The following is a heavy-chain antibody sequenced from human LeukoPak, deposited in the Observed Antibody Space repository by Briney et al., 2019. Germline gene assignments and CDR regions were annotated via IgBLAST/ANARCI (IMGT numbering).Heavy chain of an antibody. CDR3: AKDYCSSTSCYMDV. V-gene: IGHV3-23*01. J-gene: IGHJ6*04. D-gene: IGHD2-2*01. CDR2: ISGSGGIT. CDR1: GFTFSSYA. Sequence: GGSLSLSCAASGFTFSSYAMSWVRQAPGEGLEWVSAISGSGGITYYADSVKGRFTISRDNSKNTLYLQMNSMRAEDTAVYYCAKDYCSSTSCYMDVWGKGTAVTVSS.